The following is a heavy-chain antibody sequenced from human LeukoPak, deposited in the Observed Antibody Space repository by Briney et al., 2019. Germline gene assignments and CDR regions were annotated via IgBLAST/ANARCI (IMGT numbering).Heavy chain of an antibody. Sequence: PSETLSLTCAVYIDSFSNYHWNWIRQTPPKGLEWIGEVNEVGGTNISPSLRNRVILSVDTSKNQFFLTLISVTVADTAVYYCARGQGATVPQVGKNWFDPWGQGTRVTVSS. V-gene: IGHV4-34*01. CDR3: ARGQGATVPQVGKNWFDP. CDR2: VNEVGGT. D-gene: IGHD1-26*01. CDR1: IDSFSNYH. J-gene: IGHJ5*02.